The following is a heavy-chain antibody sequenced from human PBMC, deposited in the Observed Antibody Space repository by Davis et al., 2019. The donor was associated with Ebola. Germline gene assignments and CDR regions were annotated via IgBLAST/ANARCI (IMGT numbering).Heavy chain of an antibody. J-gene: IGHJ4*02. CDR1: GFSFSSYG. D-gene: IGHD5-12*01. Sequence: GGSLRLSCVASGFSFSSYGMTWVRQAPGKGLEWLGYISSNSDTTYYADSVRGRFTISRDNAKNSLYLQMNSLTPEDTALYYCVKDWGGGYSGYDGYFDYWGQGTLVTVSS. V-gene: IGHV3-48*04. CDR3: VKDWGGGYSGYDGYFDY. CDR2: ISSNSDTT.